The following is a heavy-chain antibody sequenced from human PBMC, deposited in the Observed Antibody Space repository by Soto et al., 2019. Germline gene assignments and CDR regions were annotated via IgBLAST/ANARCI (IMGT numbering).Heavy chain of an antibody. CDR1: GYPLTAKY. Sequence: QVQLVQSGAEVKKPGASVKVSCKASGYPLTAKYLHWVRQAPGQGLEWMGWIHPSSGGTKEAQKFRGRVTMTRDTSISAAYMELSRLTSDDTAVYYCAKGGSSWTEWFDPWGQGTLVTVAS. V-gene: IGHV1-2*02. J-gene: IGHJ5*02. CDR2: IHPSSGGT. CDR3: AKGGSSWTEWFDP. D-gene: IGHD6-13*01.